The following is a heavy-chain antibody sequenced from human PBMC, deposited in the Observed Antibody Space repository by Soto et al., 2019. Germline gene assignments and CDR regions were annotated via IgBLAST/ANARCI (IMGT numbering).Heavy chain of an antibody. CDR3: ARVAATAGHWFDP. CDR1: GGSISSSSYY. V-gene: IGHV4-39*01. CDR2: IYYSGRT. J-gene: IGHJ5*02. Sequence: QLQLQESGPGLVKPSETLSLTCTVSGGSISSSSYYWGWIRQPPGKGLEWIGSIYYSGRTYYNPSLKSRVTISVDTSKNQFSLKRSSVTAADTAVYYCARVAATAGHWFDPWGQGTLVTVSS. D-gene: IGHD2-15*01.